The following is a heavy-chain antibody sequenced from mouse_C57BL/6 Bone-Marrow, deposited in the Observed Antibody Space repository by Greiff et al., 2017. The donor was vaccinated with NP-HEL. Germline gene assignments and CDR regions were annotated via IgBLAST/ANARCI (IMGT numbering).Heavy chain of an antibody. J-gene: IGHJ2*01. Sequence: EVKVVESGGGFVQPGASLKLSCESNEYAFPPHDMSWVRETPEKRLELVAAINSDGGSIYYPDTMERRFIISRDNHKKPMYLQMSSLRSQATALYYCASNSDYFDYWGQGTTLTVS. V-gene: IGHV5-2*01. CDR1: EYAFPPHD. CDR2: INSDGGSI. CDR3: ASNSDYFDY. D-gene: IGHD3-1*01.